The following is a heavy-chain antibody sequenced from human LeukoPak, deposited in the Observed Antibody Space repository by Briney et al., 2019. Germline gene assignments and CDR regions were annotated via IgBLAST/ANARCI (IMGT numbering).Heavy chain of an antibody. CDR3: AKASPQYNWNYYFDY. CDR2: ISGSGGST. J-gene: IGHJ4*02. V-gene: IGHV3-23*01. CDR1: GFTFSSYA. D-gene: IGHD1-7*01. Sequence: SGGSLRLSCAASGFTFSSYAMSWVRQAPGKGLEWVSAISGSGGSTYYADSVKGRFTISRDNSKNTLYQQMNSLRAEDTAVYYCAKASPQYNWNYYFDYWGQGTLVTVSS.